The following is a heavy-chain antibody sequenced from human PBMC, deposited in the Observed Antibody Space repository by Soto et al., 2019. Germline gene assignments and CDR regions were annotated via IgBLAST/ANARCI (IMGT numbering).Heavy chain of an antibody. CDR3: ARDGLYSSSWYFDY. D-gene: IGHD6-13*01. Sequence: QVQLVESGGGVVQPGRSLRLSCAASAFTFSSYGMHWVRQAPGKGLEWVAVIWYDGSNKYYADSVKGRFTISRDNSKNTLYLQMNSLRAEDTAVYYCARDGLYSSSWYFDYWGQGTLVTVSS. CDR2: IWYDGSNK. CDR1: AFTFSSYG. V-gene: IGHV3-33*01. J-gene: IGHJ4*02.